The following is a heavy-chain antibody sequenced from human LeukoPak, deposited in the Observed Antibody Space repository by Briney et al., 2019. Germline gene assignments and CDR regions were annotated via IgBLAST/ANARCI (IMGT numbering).Heavy chain of an antibody. CDR3: AGLEMATAGFDY. CDR2: INSDGSST. Sequence: GGSLRLSCAASEFTFSRYWMHWVRQAPGKGLVWVSSINSDGSSTSYADSVKGRFTISRDNAKNTLFVQLNSLRAEDTAVYYCAGLEMATAGFDYWGQASLVTVSS. V-gene: IGHV3-74*01. CDR1: EFTFSRYW. D-gene: IGHD5-24*01. J-gene: IGHJ4*02.